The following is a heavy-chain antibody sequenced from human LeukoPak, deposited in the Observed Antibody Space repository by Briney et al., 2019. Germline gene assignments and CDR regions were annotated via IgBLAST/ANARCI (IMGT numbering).Heavy chain of an antibody. Sequence: PSETLSLTCAVYGGSFSGYYWSWIRQPPGKGLEWIGEINHSGSTNYNPSLKSRVTMSVDTSKNQFSLKLSSVTAADTAVYSCARDFSGTYYKGAFDIWGQGTMVTVSS. D-gene: IGHD3-10*01. CDR1: GGSFSGYY. J-gene: IGHJ3*02. CDR2: INHSGST. V-gene: IGHV4-34*01. CDR3: ARDFSGTYYKGAFDI.